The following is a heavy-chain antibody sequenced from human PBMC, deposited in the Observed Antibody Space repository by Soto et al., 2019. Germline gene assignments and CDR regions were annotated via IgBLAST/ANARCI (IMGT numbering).Heavy chain of an antibody. CDR1: GGTLSSYC. V-gene: IGHV4-59*01. J-gene: IGHJ6*03. D-gene: IGHD3-3*01. Sequence: SETLSPTCTVSGGTLSSYCLSWVRQTTGEGLGGIGYIYYSGSTNYNPSLKSRVTISVDTSKNQFSLKLSSVTAADTAVYYCARVRFLEWLSAPDYYYYYMDVWGKGTTVTVSS. CDR2: IYYSGST. CDR3: ARVRFLEWLSAPDYYYYYMDV.